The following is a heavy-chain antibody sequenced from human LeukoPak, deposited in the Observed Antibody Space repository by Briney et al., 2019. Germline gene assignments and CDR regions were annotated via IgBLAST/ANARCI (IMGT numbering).Heavy chain of an antibody. D-gene: IGHD1-1*01. CDR2: ISSSKTYI. CDR1: GFTFSNYA. Sequence: CXASGFTFSNYAMSWVRQAPGKGLEWVSSISSSKTYIYYADSVKGRFTISRDSVKNSLYLQMNSLRAEDTAVYYCARVTSGITGGTYYYYYMDVWGKGTTVTISS. CDR3: ARVTSGITGGTYYYYYMDV. V-gene: IGHV3-21*01. J-gene: IGHJ6*03.